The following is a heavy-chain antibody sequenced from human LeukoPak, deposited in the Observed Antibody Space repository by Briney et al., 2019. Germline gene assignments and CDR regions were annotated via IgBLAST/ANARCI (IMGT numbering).Heavy chain of an antibody. CDR3: AKDYGDYSSWFDP. J-gene: IGHJ5*02. CDR2: MYYGGNT. Sequence: PSETLSLTCTVSGGSITRSSHYWGWIRQPPGKGLEWIGTMYYGGNTFLNPSLKSRVTLSVDTSKNQLSLKLTSVTAADTAVYYCAKDYGDYSSWFDPWGQGTLVTVSS. CDR1: GGSITRSSHY. D-gene: IGHD4-17*01. V-gene: IGHV4-39*02.